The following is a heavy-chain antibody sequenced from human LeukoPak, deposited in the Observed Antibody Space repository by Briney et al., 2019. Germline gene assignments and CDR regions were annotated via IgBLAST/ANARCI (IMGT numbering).Heavy chain of an antibody. V-gene: IGHV3-21*01. J-gene: IGHJ4*02. CDR2: ISSSSSYI. CDR3: ARESAYCSGGSCFDY. D-gene: IGHD2-15*01. Sequence: PGGSLRLSCAASGFTFSSYEMNWVRQAPGKGLEWVSSISSSSSYIYYADSVKGRFTISRDNAKNSLYLQMNSLRAEDTAVYYCARESAYCSGGSCFDYWGQGTLVTVSS. CDR1: GFTFSSYE.